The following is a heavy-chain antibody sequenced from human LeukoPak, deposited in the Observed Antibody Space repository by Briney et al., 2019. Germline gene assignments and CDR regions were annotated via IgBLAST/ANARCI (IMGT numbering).Heavy chain of an antibody. J-gene: IGHJ4*02. Sequence: GGSLRLSCAVSGLSFSNYWMHWVRQAPGKGLVWVARTNLHGSTVDYADSVKGRFTISIDNAKNTLFLQMNSLRAEDTAVYYCASGYTYVRLGDHWGQGTLVTVSS. CDR1: GLSFSNYW. V-gene: IGHV3-74*01. D-gene: IGHD5-18*01. CDR3: ASGYTYVRLGDH. CDR2: TNLHGSTV.